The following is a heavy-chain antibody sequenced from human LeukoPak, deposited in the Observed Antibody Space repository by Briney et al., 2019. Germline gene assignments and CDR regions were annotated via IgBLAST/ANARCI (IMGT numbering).Heavy chain of an antibody. V-gene: IGHV3-64*02. CDR2: ISLWDHT. D-gene: IGHD5-24*01. CDR1: GFTFSSYS. J-gene: IGHJ6*02. CDR3: AREEKGDLDV. Sequence: GGSLRLSCAASGFTFSSYSMHWVRQTPGKGLESVSAISLWDHTYYAESVKGRFTISRDNSKNTLYLQMGSLRVEDMAVYYCAREEKGDLDVWGQGTTVAVTS.